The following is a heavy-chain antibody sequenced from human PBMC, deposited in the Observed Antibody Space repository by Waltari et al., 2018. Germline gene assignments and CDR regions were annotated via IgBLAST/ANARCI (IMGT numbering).Heavy chain of an antibody. Sequence: QMQLQESGPGLVKPSETLSLTCSVSVYSISSRPYYLAWLRQPPGKGLEWIGNIYYTGSTYYNPSLKSRVAMSVDTSKNQFSLTLNSVTATDAAVYFCARATRLMTTFGGVTTFDPWGQGALVTVSS. CDR1: VYSISSRPYY. D-gene: IGHD3-16*01. CDR2: IYYTGST. CDR3: ARATRLMTTFGGVTTFDP. V-gene: IGHV4-39*01. J-gene: IGHJ5*02.